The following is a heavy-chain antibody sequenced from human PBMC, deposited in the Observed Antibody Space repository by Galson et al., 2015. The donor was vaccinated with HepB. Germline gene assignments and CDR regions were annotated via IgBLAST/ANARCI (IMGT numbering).Heavy chain of an antibody. Sequence: LSLTCTVSGGSISSSSYYWGWIRQPAGKGLEWIGRIYTSGSTNYNPSLKSRVTMSVDTSKNQFSLKLSSVTAADTAVYYCAAGFGMVITYYYYYMDVWGKGTTVTVSS. CDR2: IYTSGST. V-gene: IGHV4-61*02. J-gene: IGHJ6*03. CDR1: GGSISSSSYY. CDR3: AAGFGMVITYYYYYMDV. D-gene: IGHD3-3*01.